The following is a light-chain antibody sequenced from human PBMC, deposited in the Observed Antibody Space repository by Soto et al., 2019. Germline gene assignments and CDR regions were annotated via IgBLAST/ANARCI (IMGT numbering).Light chain of an antibody. V-gene: IGKV3-15*01. CDR3: QKHNKWPLIT. J-gene: IGKJ1*01. CDR1: QSVTSN. CDR2: GAS. Sequence: EIVMPPSQATLSVSLGESAHLSCRASQSVTSNLAWYQQKPGQAPRLLFSGASTRAAGIPARFTGSGSGTEFTLIISSLQSEDFAVYYCQKHNKWPLITFGQGTKVDIK.